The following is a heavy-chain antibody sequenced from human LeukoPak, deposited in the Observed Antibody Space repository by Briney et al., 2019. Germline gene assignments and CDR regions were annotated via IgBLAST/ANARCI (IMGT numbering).Heavy chain of an antibody. J-gene: IGHJ4*02. D-gene: IGHD5-12*01. V-gene: IGHV3-48*04. CDR2: ISGSSGII. CDR1: GFTFNTYT. CDR3: ARALGGYDRVYFDY. Sequence: GGSLRLSCAASGFTFNTYTMNWVRQAPGKGLEWVSYISGSSGIIDYADSVKGRFTISRDNAKNSLYLQMNSLRAEDTAVYYCARALGGYDRVYFDYWGQGTLVTVSS.